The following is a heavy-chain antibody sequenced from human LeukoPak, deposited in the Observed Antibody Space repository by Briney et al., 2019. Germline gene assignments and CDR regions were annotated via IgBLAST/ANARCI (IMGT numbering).Heavy chain of an antibody. V-gene: IGHV3-9*01. CDR2: ISWNSGSI. D-gene: IGHD1-14*01. CDR3: AKTGRTGYTNWFDP. J-gene: IGHJ5*02. CDR1: GFTFDDYA. Sequence: PGGSLRLSCAASGFTFDDYAMHWVRQAPGKGLEWVSGISWNSGSIGYADSVKGRFTISRDNAKNSLYLQMNSLRAEDTALYYCAKTGRTGYTNWFDPWGQGTLVTVSS.